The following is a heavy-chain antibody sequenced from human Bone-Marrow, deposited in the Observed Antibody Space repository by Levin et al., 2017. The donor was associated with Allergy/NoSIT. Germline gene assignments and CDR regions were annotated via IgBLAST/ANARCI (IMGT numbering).Heavy chain of an antibody. V-gene: IGHV2-70*04. CDR3: ARLHPGHD. CDR2: IDSDDDK. CDR1: GFSLRTKGMR. J-gene: IGHJ4*02. Sequence: ESGPTLVKPTQTLTLTCTFAGFSLRTKGMRVSWVRQPPGKALEWLGRIDSDDDKVYSASLETRLAISKDTSKNQVVLKMTNMDPMDTATYYCARLHPGHDWGQGILVTVSS.